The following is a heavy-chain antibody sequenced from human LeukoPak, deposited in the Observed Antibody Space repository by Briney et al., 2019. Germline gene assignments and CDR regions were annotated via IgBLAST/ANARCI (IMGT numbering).Heavy chain of an antibody. D-gene: IGHD3-16*01. V-gene: IGHV3-7*01. Sequence: GGSLRLSCAASGFIFKKYWMNWVRQVPGKGLECLANIKEDGSETYYADSVKGRFTISRDNPKNLLFLQINSLRVEDTAVYYCVRDGGPFYFDLWGQGTLVTVSS. CDR1: GFIFKKYW. CDR3: VRDGGPFYFDL. CDR2: IKEDGSET. J-gene: IGHJ4*02.